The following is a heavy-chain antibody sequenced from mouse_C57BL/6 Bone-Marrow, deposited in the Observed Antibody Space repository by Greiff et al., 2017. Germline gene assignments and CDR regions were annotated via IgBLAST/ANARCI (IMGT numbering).Heavy chain of an antibody. CDR2: ISNGGGST. CDR3: ARRDDGGAY. D-gene: IGHD2-3*01. CDR1: GFTFSDYY. J-gene: IGHJ3*01. V-gene: IGHV5-12*01. Sequence: EVKVEESGGGLVQPGGSLKLSCAASGFTFSDYYMYWVRQTPEKRLEWVAYISNGGGSTYYPDTVKGRFTISSDNAKNTLYLQMRRLKSEDTAMYYCARRDDGGAYGGQGTLVTVSA.